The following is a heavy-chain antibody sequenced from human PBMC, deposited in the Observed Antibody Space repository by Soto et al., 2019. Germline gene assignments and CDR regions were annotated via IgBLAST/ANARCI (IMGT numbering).Heavy chain of an antibody. J-gene: IGHJ5*02. CDR2: IYYSGST. D-gene: IGHD3-9*01. CDR1: GVSISSGGYY. Sequence: SETLSLXCTVSGVSISSGGYYWSWIRQHPGKGLEWIGYIYYSGSTYYNPSLKSRVTISVDTSKNQFSLKLSFVTAADTAAYYCARGDILTGYYLGWFDPWGQGTLVTVSS. CDR3: ARGDILTGYYLGWFDP. V-gene: IGHV4-31*03.